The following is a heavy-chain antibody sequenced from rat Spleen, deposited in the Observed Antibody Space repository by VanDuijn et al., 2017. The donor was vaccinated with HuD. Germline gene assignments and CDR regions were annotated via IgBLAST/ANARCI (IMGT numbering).Heavy chain of an antibody. CDR3: GLFGY. V-gene: IGHV6-6*01. J-gene: IGHJ2*01. CDR2: IKAKSSNYAT. Sequence: EVQLVESGGGLVQPGNSLKLSCGTSGFTFSTAWMYWYRQFPEKRLEWVARIKAKSSNYATDYTESVKGRFTISRDDSKSSIFLQMNNLKEEDTAIYYCGLFGYWGQGVMVTVSS. CDR1: GFTFSTAW.